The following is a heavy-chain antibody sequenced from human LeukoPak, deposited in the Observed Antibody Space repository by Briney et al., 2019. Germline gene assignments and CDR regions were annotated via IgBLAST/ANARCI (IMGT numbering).Heavy chain of an antibody. V-gene: IGHV3-30*02. J-gene: IGHJ4*02. CDR2: MRYDGSHK. CDR3: AKDSEYYFDY. CDR1: GFTFSTYG. Sequence: GGSLRLSCAASGFTFSTYGVHWVRQAPGKGLEWVAFMRYDGSHKHYADSVKGRFIISRDNSKNTLYLQMNSLRAEDTAIYYCAKDSEYYFDYWGQGTLVTVSS.